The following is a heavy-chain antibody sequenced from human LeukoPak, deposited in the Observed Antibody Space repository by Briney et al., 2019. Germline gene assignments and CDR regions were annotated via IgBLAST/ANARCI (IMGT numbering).Heavy chain of an antibody. Sequence: GGSLRLSCAASGFTFSSYSMNWVRQAPGKGLEWVSSISSSSSYIYYADSVKGRFTISRDNSKNTLYLQMNSLRAEDTAVYYCAKSSGWSPSFDYWGQGTLVTVSS. J-gene: IGHJ4*02. CDR2: ISSSSSYI. CDR3: AKSSGWSPSFDY. D-gene: IGHD6-19*01. CDR1: GFTFSSYS. V-gene: IGHV3-21*01.